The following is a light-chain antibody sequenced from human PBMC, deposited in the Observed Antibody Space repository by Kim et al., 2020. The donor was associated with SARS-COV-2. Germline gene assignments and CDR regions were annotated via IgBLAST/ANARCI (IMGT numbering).Light chain of an antibody. CDR2: GAA. CDR3: QQYSYSPFT. J-gene: IGKJ4*01. V-gene: IGKV3-20*01. Sequence: PGERTTLSCMASQISSSNFLAVYQQKPGQPPRPLICGAASRTTGIPDRFSGSGSGTDFTLTISRLEPEDSAVYYCQQYSYSPFTFGGGTKVDIK. CDR1: QISSSNF.